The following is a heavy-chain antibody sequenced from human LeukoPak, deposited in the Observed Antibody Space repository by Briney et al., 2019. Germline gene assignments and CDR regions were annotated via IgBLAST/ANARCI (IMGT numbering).Heavy chain of an antibody. V-gene: IGHV5-51*01. CDR2: IYPGDSDT. CDR1: GYSFTSYW. Sequence: GESLKISCKGSGYSFTSYWIGWVRQMPRKGLEWMGIIYPGDSDTRYSPSLQGQVTISADKSISTAYLQWSSPKASDTAMYYCARQDCSGGSCYSGGWFDPWGQGTLVTVSS. D-gene: IGHD2-15*01. CDR3: ARQDCSGGSCYSGGWFDP. J-gene: IGHJ5*02.